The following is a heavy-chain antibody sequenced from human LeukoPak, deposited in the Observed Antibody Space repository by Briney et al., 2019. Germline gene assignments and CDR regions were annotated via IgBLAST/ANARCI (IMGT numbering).Heavy chain of an antibody. J-gene: IGHJ6*02. D-gene: IGHD3-10*01. Sequence: PGGSLRLSCAVSGFTVSTNYMTWVRQAPGKGLEWVSVIYSSASTYYADSVKGRFTISRDNSKNTLYLQMNSLRAGDTAVYYCARGMVRGLRNYYGMDVWGQGTTVTVSS. CDR2: IYSSAST. CDR1: GFTVSTNY. CDR3: ARGMVRGLRNYYGMDV. V-gene: IGHV3-53*01.